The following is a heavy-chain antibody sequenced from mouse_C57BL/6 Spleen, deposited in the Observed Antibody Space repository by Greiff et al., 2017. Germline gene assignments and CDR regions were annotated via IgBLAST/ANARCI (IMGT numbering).Heavy chain of an antibody. D-gene: IGHD2-3*01. V-gene: IGHV1-81*01. CDR2: IYPRSGNT. CDR3: AKGWLLRESAMDY. J-gene: IGHJ4*01. Sequence: QVQLKQSGAELARPGASVKLSCKASGYTFTSYGISWVKQRTGQGLEWIGEIYPRSGNTYYNEKFKGKATLTADKSSSTAYMELRSLTSEDSAVYFCAKGWLLRESAMDYGGQGTSVTVSS. CDR1: GYTFTSYG.